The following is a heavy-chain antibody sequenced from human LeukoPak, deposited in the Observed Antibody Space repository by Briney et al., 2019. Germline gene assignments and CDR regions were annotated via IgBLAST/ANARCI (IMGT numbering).Heavy chain of an antibody. CDR1: GGSISSYY. V-gene: IGHV4-59*01. Sequence: PSETLSLTCNVSGGSISSYYWSWIRQPPGKGLEWIGYIYYSGSTNYNPSLKSRVTISVDTSKNQFSLKQSSVTAADTAVYYCARDRMVVTTGGAFDIWGQGTMVTVSS. J-gene: IGHJ3*02. CDR3: ARDRMVVTTGGAFDI. CDR2: IYYSGST. D-gene: IGHD4-23*01.